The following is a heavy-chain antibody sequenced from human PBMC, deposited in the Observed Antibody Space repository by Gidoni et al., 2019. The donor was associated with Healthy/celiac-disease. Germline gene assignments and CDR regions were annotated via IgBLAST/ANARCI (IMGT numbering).Heavy chain of an antibody. CDR2: IYYSGST. J-gene: IGHJ5*02. CDR1: GGSISSYY. V-gene: IGHV4-59*01. CDR3: ARAEAYNWFDP. Sequence: QVQLQESGPGLVKPSETLSLTCTVSGGSISSYYWSWIRQPPGKGLEWIGYIYYSGSTNYNPSLKSRVTISVDTSKNQFSLKLSSVTAADTGVYYCARAEAYNWFDPWGQGTLVTVSS.